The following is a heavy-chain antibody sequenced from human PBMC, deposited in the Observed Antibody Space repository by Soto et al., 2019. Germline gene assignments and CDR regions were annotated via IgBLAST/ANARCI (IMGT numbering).Heavy chain of an antibody. CDR3: VKRIAVFGMDV. V-gene: IGHV3-64D*06. Sequence: ESGGGLVQPGGSLRLSCSASGFTFSNFAMHWVRQAPGKGLEYVSAISDNGRSTYYADSVKGRFTISRDNSKNTLYLQMSSLRAEDTAVYYCVKRIAVFGMDVWGQGTTVTVSS. CDR2: ISDNGRST. D-gene: IGHD6-19*01. J-gene: IGHJ6*02. CDR1: GFTFSNFA.